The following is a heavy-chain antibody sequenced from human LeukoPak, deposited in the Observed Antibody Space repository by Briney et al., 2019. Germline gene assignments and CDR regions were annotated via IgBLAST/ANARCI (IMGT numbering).Heavy chain of an antibody. CDR1: RFIFTNYW. Sequence: GGSLRLSCAASRFIFTNYWIHWVRQAPGKGLVWVSHVNNDGSATSYADSVRGRFTISRDSAKNTVYLHMNSLRVEDTAVYYCTSFFETNWGQGTLVTVSS. CDR3: TSFFETN. J-gene: IGHJ4*02. CDR2: VNNDGSAT. D-gene: IGHD2/OR15-2a*01. V-gene: IGHV3-74*01.